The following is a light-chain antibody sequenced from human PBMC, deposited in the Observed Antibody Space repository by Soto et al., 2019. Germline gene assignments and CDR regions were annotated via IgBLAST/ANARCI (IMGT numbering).Light chain of an antibody. CDR1: QSVSSSY. CDR2: GAS. V-gene: IGKV3-20*01. Sequence: EIVLTQSPGTLSLSPGERATLSCRASQSVSSSYLAWYQQKHGQAPRILMYGASSRATGIPDRFSGSVSGTDVTITISRLENEDVAVYYCQQSGSSTRTFGQGTKVDIK. CDR3: QQSGSSTRT. J-gene: IGKJ1*01.